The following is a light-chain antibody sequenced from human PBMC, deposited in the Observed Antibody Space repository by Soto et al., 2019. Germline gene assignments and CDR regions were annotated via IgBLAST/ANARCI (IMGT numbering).Light chain of an antibody. CDR1: QSVSSY. V-gene: IGKV3-11*01. Sequence: EIVLTQSPGTLSLSPGDRVTLSCRASQSVSSYLSWYQQRPGQAPRLLIYEASKRATGIPARFSVSGSGTDFTLTISGLETDDFAVYFCQQYSRWPRETFGPGTKVDIK. CDR2: EAS. J-gene: IGKJ3*01. CDR3: QQYSRWPRET.